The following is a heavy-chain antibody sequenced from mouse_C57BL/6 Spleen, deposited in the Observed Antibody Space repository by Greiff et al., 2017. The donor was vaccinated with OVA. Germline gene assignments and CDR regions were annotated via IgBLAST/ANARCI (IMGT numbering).Heavy chain of an antibody. CDR1: GYAFSSYW. Sequence: QVHVKQSGAELVKPGASVKISCKASGYAFSSYWMNWVKQRPGKGLEWIGQIYPGDGDTNYNGKFKGKATLTADKSSSTAYMQLSSLTSEDSAVYFCARSITTVASMDYWGQGTSVTVSS. D-gene: IGHD1-1*01. CDR2: IYPGDGDT. V-gene: IGHV1-80*01. CDR3: ARSITTVASMDY. J-gene: IGHJ4*01.